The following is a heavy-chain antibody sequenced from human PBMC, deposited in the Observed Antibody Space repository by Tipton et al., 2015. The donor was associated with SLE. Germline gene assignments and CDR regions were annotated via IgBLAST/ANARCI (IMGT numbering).Heavy chain of an antibody. V-gene: IGHV3-23*01. Sequence: SLRLSCAASGFTFSSYWMSWVRQAPGKGLEWVSAISGSGGSTYYADSVKGRFTISRDNSKNTLYLQMNSLRSEDTAVYYCAKALGYTAMVTLPDYYYYGMDVWGQGTTVTFSS. CDR3: AKALGYTAMVTLPDYYYYGMDV. D-gene: IGHD5-18*01. CDR2: ISGSGGST. CDR1: GFTFSSYW. J-gene: IGHJ6*02.